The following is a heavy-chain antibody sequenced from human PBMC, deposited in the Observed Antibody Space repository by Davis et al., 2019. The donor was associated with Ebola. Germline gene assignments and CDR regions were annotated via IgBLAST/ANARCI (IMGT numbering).Heavy chain of an antibody. D-gene: IGHD1-1*01. V-gene: IGHV1-24*01. J-gene: IGHJ6*03. Sequence: ASVKVSCKVSGYTLAELSIHWVRQAPGKGLEWMGGIDPEDGETKYAQKFQGRVTLTEDTSADTAYLELSSLTPEDTAVYYCARTGLVESLYMDVWGEGTTVTVSS. CDR2: IDPEDGET. CDR1: GYTLAELS. CDR3: ARTGLVESLYMDV.